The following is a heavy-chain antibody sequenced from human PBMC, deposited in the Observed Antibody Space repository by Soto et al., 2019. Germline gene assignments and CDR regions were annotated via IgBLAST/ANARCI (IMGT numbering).Heavy chain of an antibody. J-gene: IGHJ4*02. Sequence: GGSLRLSCTTSGFTFGDYAMSWFRQAPGKGLEWIGYIRSNTYGGTTEYAASVKGRFTISRDDSKRVAHLQMDSLETEDTAVYFCARRKYLDYWGQGTLVTVSS. CDR3: ARRKYLDY. CDR2: IRSNTYGGTT. CDR1: GFTFGDYA. D-gene: IGHD6-6*01. V-gene: IGHV3-49*03.